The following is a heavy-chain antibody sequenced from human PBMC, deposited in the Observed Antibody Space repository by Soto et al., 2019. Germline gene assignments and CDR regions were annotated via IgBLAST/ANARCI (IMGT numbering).Heavy chain of an antibody. CDR3: ARATPYYYYGMDV. V-gene: IGHV4-31*03. CDR2: IYYSGRT. J-gene: IGHJ6*02. CDR1: GGSLSSGGVY. Sequence: QVQLQESGPGLVKPSQTLSLTCTVSGGSLSSGGVYWSWIRPHPGKGLEWIGYIYYSGRTYYNPSLKIRVTLSVDTSKNHYSLKLSSVTAADTAVYYSARATPYYYYGMDVWGQGTTVTVSS.